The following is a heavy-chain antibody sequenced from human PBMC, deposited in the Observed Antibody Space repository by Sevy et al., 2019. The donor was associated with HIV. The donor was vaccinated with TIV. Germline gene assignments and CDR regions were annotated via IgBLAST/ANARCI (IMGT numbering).Heavy chain of an antibody. CDR3: ARGYYGARFDY. D-gene: IGHD3-10*01. CDR2: ISSSSSYT. CDR1: GFTFSDYY. Sequence: GGSLRLSCAASGFTFSDYYMSWIRQAPGKGLEWVSYISSSSSYTNYADSVKGRFTISRDNAENSLYLQMNSLRAEDTAVYYCARGYYGARFDYWGQGTLVTVSS. V-gene: IGHV3-11*06. J-gene: IGHJ4*02.